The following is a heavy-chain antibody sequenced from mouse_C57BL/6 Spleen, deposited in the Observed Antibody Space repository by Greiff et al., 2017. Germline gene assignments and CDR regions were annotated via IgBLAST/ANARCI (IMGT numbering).Heavy chain of an antibody. Sequence: EVKLVESGGGLVKPGGSLKLSCAASGFTFSDYGMHWVRQAPEKGLEWVAYISSGSSTIYYADTVKGRFTISRDNAKNTLFLQMTSLRSEDTAMYYCASFITTVVANASYWYFDVWGTGTTVTVSS. CDR2: ISSGSSTI. CDR1: GFTFSDYG. CDR3: ASFITTVVANASYWYFDV. D-gene: IGHD1-1*01. J-gene: IGHJ1*03. V-gene: IGHV5-17*01.